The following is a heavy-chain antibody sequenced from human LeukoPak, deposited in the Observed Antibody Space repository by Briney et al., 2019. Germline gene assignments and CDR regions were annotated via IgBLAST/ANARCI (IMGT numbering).Heavy chain of an antibody. CDR2: INHSGST. CDR3: ARRARNFRGKNFDY. D-gene: IGHD1-14*01. CDR1: GGSFSGYY. J-gene: IGHJ4*02. V-gene: IGHV4-34*01. Sequence: PSETLSLTCAVYGGSFSGYYWSWIRQPPGKGLEWIGEINHSGSTNYNPSLKSRVTISVDTSKNQFSLKLSSVTAADTAVYYCARRARNFRGKNFDYWGQGTLVTVSS.